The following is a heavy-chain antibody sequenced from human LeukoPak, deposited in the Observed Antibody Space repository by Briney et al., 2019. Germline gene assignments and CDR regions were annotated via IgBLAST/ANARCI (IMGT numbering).Heavy chain of an antibody. CDR1: GGSISSYY. V-gene: IGHV4-59*08. CDR3: ARGRIVVVPAATTGWYFDL. J-gene: IGHJ2*01. CDR2: IYYSGST. D-gene: IGHD2-2*01. Sequence: SETLSLTCTVSGGSISSYYWSWIRQPPGKGLEWIGYIYYSGSTNYNPSLKSRVTISVDTSKNQFSLKLSSVTAADTAVYYCARGRIVVVPAATTGWYFDLWGRGTLVTVSS.